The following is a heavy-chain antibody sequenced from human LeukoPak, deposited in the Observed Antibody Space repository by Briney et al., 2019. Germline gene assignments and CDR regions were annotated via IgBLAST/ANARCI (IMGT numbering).Heavy chain of an antibody. V-gene: IGHV4-39*07. CDR2: IYYSGST. D-gene: IGHD3-10*01. CDR1: GGSISSSSYY. J-gene: IGHJ4*02. CDR3: ARGRRLWFGESVLGY. Sequence: SETLSLTRTVSGGSISSSSYYWGWIRQPPGKGLEWIGSIYYSGSTYYNPSLKSRVTISVDTSKNQFSLKLSSVTAADTAVYYCARGRRLWFGESVLGYWGQGTLVTVSS.